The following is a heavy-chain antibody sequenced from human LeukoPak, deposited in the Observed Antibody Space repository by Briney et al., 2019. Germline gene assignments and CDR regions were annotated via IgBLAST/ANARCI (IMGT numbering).Heavy chain of an antibody. D-gene: IGHD6-19*01. CDR3: ARTVNSSGWYFADYYYGMDV. V-gene: IGHV4-4*07. CDR1: GGSISSYY. J-gene: IGHJ6*02. CDR2: IYTSGST. Sequence: PSGTLSVTCTVSGGSISSYYWSWIRQPAGKGLEWIGRIYTSGSTNYNPSLKSRVTMSVDTSKNQFSLKLGSVTAADTAVYYCARTVNSSGWYFADYYYGMDVWGQGTTVTVSS.